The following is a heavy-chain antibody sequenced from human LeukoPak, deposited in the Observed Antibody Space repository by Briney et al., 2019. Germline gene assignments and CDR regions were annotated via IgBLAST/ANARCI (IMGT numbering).Heavy chain of an antibody. V-gene: IGHV3-23*01. J-gene: IGHJ4*02. CDR2: ISGSAANT. Sequence: GGSLRLSCAASGFTFSSYAMSWVRQAPGKGLEWVSAISGSAANTHYAESVKGRFTISRDNSKSTLYLQMNSLRAEDTVVYYCAKDTAILTGYYSFDYWGQGILVTVPS. D-gene: IGHD3-9*01. CDR3: AKDTAILTGYYSFDY. CDR1: GFTFSSYA.